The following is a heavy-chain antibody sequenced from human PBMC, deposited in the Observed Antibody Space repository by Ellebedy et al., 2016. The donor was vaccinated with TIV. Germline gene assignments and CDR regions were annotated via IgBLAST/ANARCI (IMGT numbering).Heavy chain of an antibody. CDR3: ARDSIGFGEVY. CDR2: IRGSRTYI. J-gene: IGHJ4*02. D-gene: IGHD3-10*01. V-gene: IGHV3-21*01. CDR1: GFTFNSYT. Sequence: GESLKISCAASGFTFNSYTINWVRQAPGKGLECVSSIRGSRTYIYYTDSVKGRFTISRDNAKNSLYLQLNSLRAEDTAVYYCARDSIGFGEVYWGQGTLVTVSS.